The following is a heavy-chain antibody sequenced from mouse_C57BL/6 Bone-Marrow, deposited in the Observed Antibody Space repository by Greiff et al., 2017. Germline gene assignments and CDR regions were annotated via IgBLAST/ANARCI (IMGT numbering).Heavy chain of an antibody. CDR3: ARDSSGYKSY. V-gene: IGHV14-3*01. CDR1: GFNIKNTY. J-gene: IGHJ2*01. D-gene: IGHD3-2*02. Sequence: EVKLVESVAELVRPGASVKLSCTASGFNIKNTYMHWVKQRPEQGLEWIGRIGTANGNTKYAPKFQGKATIPADTSSNTAYLLLSYLTSEDTSIYYCARDSSGYKSYWGQGTTLTVSS. CDR2: IGTANGNT.